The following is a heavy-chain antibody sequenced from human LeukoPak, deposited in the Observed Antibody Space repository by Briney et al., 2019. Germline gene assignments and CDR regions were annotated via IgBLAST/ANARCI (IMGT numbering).Heavy chain of an antibody. J-gene: IGHJ6*03. CDR1: GVSISSMSYY. CDR2: NYYSGGT. Sequence: SETLSLTCNVSGVSISSMSYYWGWIRQPPGKGLEWVGSNYYSGGTDYNPSLKSRVTISVDTSKNQFSLKLTSVTAADTAVYYCASRYYSYYYMDVWGKGTTVIVSS. V-gene: IGHV4-39*01. CDR3: ASRYYSYYYMDV.